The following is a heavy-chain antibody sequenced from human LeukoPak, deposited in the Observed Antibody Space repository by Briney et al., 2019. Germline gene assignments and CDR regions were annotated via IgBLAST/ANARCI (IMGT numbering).Heavy chain of an antibody. CDR3: ARANGDYPD. V-gene: IGHV1-18*01. D-gene: IGHD4-17*01. J-gene: IGHJ4*02. CDR1: GGSFNNYA. Sequence: ASVKVSCKASGGSFNNYAISWVRQAPGQGLEWMGWISTYSGYTNFAQNFQGRVTMTTDTSTSTAYMELRSLRSDDTAVYYCARANGDYPDWGQGTLVTVSS. CDR2: ISTYSGYT.